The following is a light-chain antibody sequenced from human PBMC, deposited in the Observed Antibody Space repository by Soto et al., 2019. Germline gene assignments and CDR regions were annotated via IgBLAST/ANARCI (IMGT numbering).Light chain of an antibody. CDR3: SSYTSRSTLVV. CDR1: SSDVGGYNY. CDR2: EVN. V-gene: IGLV2-14*01. Sequence: QSALTQPASVSGSPGQSITISCTGTSSDVGGYNYVSWYQQHPGKAPKVMIYEVNNRPSGVSSRFSGSKSGSTASLTISGLQAEDEADYYCSSYTSRSTLVVFGGGTKVTVL. J-gene: IGLJ2*01.